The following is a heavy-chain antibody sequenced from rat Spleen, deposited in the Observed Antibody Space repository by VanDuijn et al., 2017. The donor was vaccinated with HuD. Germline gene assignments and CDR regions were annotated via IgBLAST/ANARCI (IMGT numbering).Heavy chain of an antibody. CDR1: GFTFSDYY. CDR2: ISYEGSST. V-gene: IGHV5-20*01. D-gene: IGHD3-5*01. J-gene: IGHJ4*01. Sequence: EVQLVESGGGLVHPGRSMKLSCVVSGFTFSDYYMAWVRQAPKKGLDWVASISYEGSSTYYRDSVKGRFTISRDNAKSSLYLQMDSLRSEDTATYYCTTDRIHSAWGQGASVTVSS. CDR3: TTDRIHSA.